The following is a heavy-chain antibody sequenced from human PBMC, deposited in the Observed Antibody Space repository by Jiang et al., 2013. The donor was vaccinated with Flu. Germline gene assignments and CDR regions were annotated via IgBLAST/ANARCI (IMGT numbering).Heavy chain of an antibody. V-gene: IGHV3-23*01. D-gene: IGHD3-22*01. J-gene: IGHJ3*02. CDR3: ASDGRLYYDSSHNAFDI. CDR1: GFTFSSYA. CDR2: ISGSGVNT. Sequence: VQLLESGGGSVQPGGSLRLSCAASGFTFSSYAMSWVRQAPGKGLEWVSTISGSGVNTYYADSLKGRFTISRDYSNNTLYLQMNSLRAEDTALYYCASDGRLYYDSSHNAFDIWGQGTMVSVSS.